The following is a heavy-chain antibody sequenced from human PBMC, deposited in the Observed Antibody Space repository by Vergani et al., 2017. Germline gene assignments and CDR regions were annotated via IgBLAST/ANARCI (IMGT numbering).Heavy chain of an antibody. V-gene: IGHV3-23*01. Sequence: EVQLLESGGGLVQPGGSLTLPSSPSSFPFSXXXLTFFPPPPGEGLGCVSAICGIGGSTYYADSVKGRFTISRDTSKNTLYLQMNSLRAEDTAVYYCAKRYCSSTSCYWYFDLWGRGTLVTVSS. D-gene: IGHD2-2*01. CDR3: AKRYCSSTSCYWYFDL. J-gene: IGHJ2*01. CDR1: SFPFSXXX. CDR2: ICGIGGST.